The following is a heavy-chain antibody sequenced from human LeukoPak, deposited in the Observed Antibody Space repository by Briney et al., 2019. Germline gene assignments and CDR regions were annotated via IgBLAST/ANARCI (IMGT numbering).Heavy chain of an antibody. V-gene: IGHV3-23*01. Sequence: TGGSLILSCAASGFTFSSYAMSWVRQAPGKGLEWVSAISGDVRSTFYADSVKGRFAISRDNSKNTLSLQMNSLRADDTAIYYCVKRVDYSEKYYFDSWGRGTLVTVSS. J-gene: IGHJ4*02. CDR1: GFTFSSYA. CDR2: ISGDVRST. D-gene: IGHD4-11*01. CDR3: VKRVDYSEKYYFDS.